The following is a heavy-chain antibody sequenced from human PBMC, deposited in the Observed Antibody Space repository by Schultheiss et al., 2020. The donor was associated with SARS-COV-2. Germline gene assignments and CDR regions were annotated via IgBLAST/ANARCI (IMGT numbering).Heavy chain of an antibody. D-gene: IGHD1-7*01. CDR1: GYTFTSYG. Sequence: ASVKVSCKASGYTFTSYGISWVRQAPGQGLEWMGIINPSGGSTSYAQKFQGRVTMTRDTSTSTVYMELSSLRSEDTAVYYCARDVGVSLELGDYWGQGTLVTVPS. CDR2: INPSGGST. CDR3: ARDVGVSLELGDY. V-gene: IGHV1-46*01. J-gene: IGHJ4*02.